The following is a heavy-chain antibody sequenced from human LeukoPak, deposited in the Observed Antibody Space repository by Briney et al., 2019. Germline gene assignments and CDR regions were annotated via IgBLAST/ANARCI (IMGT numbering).Heavy chain of an antibody. D-gene: IGHD4-17*01. CDR1: GYTFTGYY. CDR2: INPNSGGT. V-gene: IGHV1-2*02. Sequence: ASVRVSCKASGYTFTGYYMHWVRQAPGQGLEWMGWINPNSGGTNYAQKFQGRVTMTRDTSISTAYMELSRLRSDDTAVYYCARRDYGDYSYYYYGMDVWGQGTTVTVSS. J-gene: IGHJ6*02. CDR3: ARRDYGDYSYYYYGMDV.